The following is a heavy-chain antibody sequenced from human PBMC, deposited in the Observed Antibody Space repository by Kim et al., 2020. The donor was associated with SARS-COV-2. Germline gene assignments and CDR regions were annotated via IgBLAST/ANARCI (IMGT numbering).Heavy chain of an antibody. V-gene: IGHV3-74*01. D-gene: IGHD3-9*01. J-gene: IGHJ6*02. Sequence: VTGRFTTSRDNAKNTLYLQMNSLSPEDTGVYFCARGGYDVSPGHNYSGMDVWGQGTSVTVSS. CDR3: ARGGYDVSPGHNYSGMDV.